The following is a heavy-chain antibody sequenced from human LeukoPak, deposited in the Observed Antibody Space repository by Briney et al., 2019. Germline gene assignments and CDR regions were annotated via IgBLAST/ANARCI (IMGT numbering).Heavy chain of an antibody. J-gene: IGHJ4*02. CDR1: GYTFTSYG. CDR3: ARVSYSLYSSSWKYFDY. V-gene: IGHV1-18*01. Sequence: ASVKVSCKASGYTFTSYGISWVRQAPGQGLEWMGWISAYNGNTNYAQKLQGRVTMTTDTSTSTAYMELRSLRSDDTAVNYCARVSYSLYSSSWKYFDYWGQGTLVTVSS. CDR2: ISAYNGNT. D-gene: IGHD6-13*01.